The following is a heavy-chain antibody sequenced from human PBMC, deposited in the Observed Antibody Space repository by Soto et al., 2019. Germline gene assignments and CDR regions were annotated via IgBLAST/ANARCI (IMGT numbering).Heavy chain of an antibody. V-gene: IGHV1-69*01. CDR1: GGTFNTYA. D-gene: IGHD3-10*01. CDR3: AKDAGDH. J-gene: IGHJ4*02. CDR2: IIPIFGIK. Sequence: QMQLVQSGAEVKERGSSVKISCKTSGGTFNTYALTWVRQAPGQGLEWIGGIIPIFGIKNVAQRFQGRVTITADESLTTAYMEMTSLRSDDTAVYYCAKDAGDHWGQGTLFTVSS.